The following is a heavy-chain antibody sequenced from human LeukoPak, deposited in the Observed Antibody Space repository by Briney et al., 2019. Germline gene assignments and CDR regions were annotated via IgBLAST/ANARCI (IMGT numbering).Heavy chain of an antibody. D-gene: IGHD3-16*01. V-gene: IGHV1-2*02. CDR2: INPNSGGT. CDR3: ATEYYDYVY. CDR1: GYSFTGYY. J-gene: IGHJ4*02. Sequence: ASVKVSCKASGYSFTGYYIHWVRQAPGQGLEWMGWINPNSGGTNYAQKFQGRVTMTRDTSISTAYMELSRLRSDDTAVYYCATEYYDYVYWGQGTLVTVSS.